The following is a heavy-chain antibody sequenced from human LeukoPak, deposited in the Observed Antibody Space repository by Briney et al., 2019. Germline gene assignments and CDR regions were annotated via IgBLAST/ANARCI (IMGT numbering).Heavy chain of an antibody. D-gene: IGHD3-10*01. CDR2: INHSGST. J-gene: IGHJ4*02. V-gene: IGHV4-34*01. Sequence: SETLSLTCAVYGGSFSGYYWSWIRQPPGKGLEWIGEINHSGSTNYNPSLKSRVTISVDTSKNQFSLKLSSVTAADTAVYYCARDQAMVRGGGYFDYWGQGTLVTVPS. CDR3: ARDQAMVRGGGYFDY. CDR1: GGSFSGYY.